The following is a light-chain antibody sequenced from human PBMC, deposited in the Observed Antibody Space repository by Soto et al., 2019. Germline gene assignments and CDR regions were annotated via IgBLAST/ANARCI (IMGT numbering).Light chain of an antibody. CDR1: TGAVTGNCL. Sequence: QAVVTQEPSLTVSPGGTVTLTCASSTGAVTGNCLPNWFQQKPGQAPTTLIYIADNKHSWTPARISGSLLGGKAALTLSGVQPEDEADYSCLLYCGASWVFGGGTKLT. J-gene: IGLJ3*02. V-gene: IGLV7-43*01. CDR3: LLYCGASWV. CDR2: IAD.